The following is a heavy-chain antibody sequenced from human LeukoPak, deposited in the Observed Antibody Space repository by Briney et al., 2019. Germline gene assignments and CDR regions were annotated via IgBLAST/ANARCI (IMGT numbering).Heavy chain of an antibody. Sequence: ASVKVSCKASGGTFSSYAISWVRQAPGQGLEWMGGIIPIFGTANYAQKFQGRVTITADESTSTAYMELSSLRSEDTAVYYCARAVDYYGSGSSKNYYYGMDVWGQGTMVTVSS. CDR1: GGTFSSYA. J-gene: IGHJ6*02. CDR2: IIPIFGTA. CDR3: ARAVDYYGSGSSKNYYYGMDV. V-gene: IGHV1-69*13. D-gene: IGHD3-10*01.